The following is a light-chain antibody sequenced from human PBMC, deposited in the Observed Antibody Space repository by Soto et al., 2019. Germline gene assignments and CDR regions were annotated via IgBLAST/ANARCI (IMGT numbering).Light chain of an antibody. CDR1: QSVHTS. V-gene: IGKV1-5*03. J-gene: IGKJ1*01. CDR2: EAS. Sequence: DIQMTQSPSTLSAAVGDRVTITCRASQSVHTSLAWYQQKPGKAPNLLIYEASSLESGVPSRFGGSGSGTEFTLTITSLQPGDSATYYCQQYNSYSPTXGQGTKVDI. CDR3: QQYNSYSPT.